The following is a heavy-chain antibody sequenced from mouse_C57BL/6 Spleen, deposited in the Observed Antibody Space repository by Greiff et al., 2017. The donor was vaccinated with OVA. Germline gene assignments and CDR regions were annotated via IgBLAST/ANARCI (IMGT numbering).Heavy chain of an antibody. CDR1: GYTFTSYW. Sequence: QVQLKQPGAELVRPGSSVKLSCKASGYTFTSYWMDWVKQRPGQGLEWIGNIYPSDSETHYNQKFKDKATLTVDKSSSTAYMQLSSLTSEDSAVYYCARDENYSNFFDYWGQGTTLTVSS. CDR2: IYPSDSET. V-gene: IGHV1-61*01. CDR3: ARDENYSNFFDY. D-gene: IGHD2-5*01. J-gene: IGHJ2*01.